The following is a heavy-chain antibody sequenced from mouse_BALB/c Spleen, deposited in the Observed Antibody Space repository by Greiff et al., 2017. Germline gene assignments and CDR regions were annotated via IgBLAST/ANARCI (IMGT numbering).Heavy chain of an antibody. CDR3: ARGAPGTPFEY. CDR1: GFTFSDYY. D-gene: IGHD4-1*01. J-gene: IGHJ3*01. CDR2: ISDGGSYT. Sequence: EVMLVESGGGLVKPGGSLKLSCAASGFTFSDYYMYWVRQTPEKRLEWVASISDGGSYTYYPDSVKGRYTISRDNAKNNLYLQMSSLKSEDTAMYYCARGAPGTPFEYWGQGTLVTVSA. V-gene: IGHV5-4*02.